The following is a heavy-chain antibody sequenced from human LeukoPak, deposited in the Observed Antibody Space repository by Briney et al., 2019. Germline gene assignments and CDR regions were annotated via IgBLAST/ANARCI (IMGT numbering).Heavy chain of an antibody. CDR1: GGSISSGGYY. Sequence: PSQTLSLTCTVSGGSISSGGYYWSWIRQHPGKGLEWIGYIYYSGSTYYNPSLKSRVTISVDTSKNQFSLKLSSVTAADTAVYYCARGMNGYSGYDRSLDPDAFDIWGQGTMVTVSS. J-gene: IGHJ3*02. CDR2: IYYSGST. V-gene: IGHV4-31*03. D-gene: IGHD5-12*01. CDR3: ARGMNGYSGYDRSLDPDAFDI.